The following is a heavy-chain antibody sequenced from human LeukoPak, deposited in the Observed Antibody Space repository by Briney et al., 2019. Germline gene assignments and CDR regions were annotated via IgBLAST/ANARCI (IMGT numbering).Heavy chain of an antibody. CDR1: GFTFCSYS. V-gene: IGHV3-48*02. Sequence: GGSLRLSCAASGFTFCSYSMNWVRQAPGKGLEWVSHITASGTAMFYADSVKGRFTISRDNAKNSLYLQMNSLRDEDTAVYYCASSGSYRFDYWGQGTLVTVSS. CDR2: ITASGTAM. J-gene: IGHJ4*02. D-gene: IGHD1-26*01. CDR3: ASSGSYRFDY.